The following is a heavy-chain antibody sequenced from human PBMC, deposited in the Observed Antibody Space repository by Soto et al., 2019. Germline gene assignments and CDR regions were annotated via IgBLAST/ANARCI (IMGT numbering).Heavy chain of an antibody. J-gene: IGHJ4*02. D-gene: IGHD3-9*01. CDR2: VNAGTGNT. CDR1: GYTFTTYA. V-gene: IGHV1-3*01. Sequence: QVQLVQSGVEVLRPGASLKLSCRASGYTFTTYAIHWVRQAPGQRLEWMGWVNAGTGNTRYSHKFQDRVTITRDTSARTVHMEMESLIPEDTAVYFCARDTDNYFDYWGQGTQVTVSS. CDR3: ARDTDNYFDY.